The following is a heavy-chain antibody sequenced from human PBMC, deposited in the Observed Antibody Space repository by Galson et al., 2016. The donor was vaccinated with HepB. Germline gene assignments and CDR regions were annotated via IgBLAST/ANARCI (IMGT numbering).Heavy chain of an antibody. V-gene: IGHV4-31*03. CDR1: GGAISSDGDY. J-gene: IGHJ4*02. CDR2: IYYSGST. CDR3: ARYFDH. Sequence: PLSLTCTVSGGAISSDGDYWSWIRHHPGKGLEWIGYIYYSGSTYYTPSLKSRGTISVDTSENQFSLKLSSVTAADTAVYYCARYFDHWGQGILVTASS.